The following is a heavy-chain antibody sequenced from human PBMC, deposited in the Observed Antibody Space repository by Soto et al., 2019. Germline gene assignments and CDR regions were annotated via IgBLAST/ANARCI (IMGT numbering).Heavy chain of an antibody. CDR3: AQHRDY. J-gene: IGHJ4*02. CDR1: GFTFSSYD. V-gene: IGHV3-23*01. CDR2: ITSGGGRA. Sequence: EVQLLESGGGLVQPGGSLRLSCVASGFTFSSYDMSWVRQAPGKGLVWVSTITSGGGRAYYADSAKGRFTISRDNSKNTLYLQMNSLRAEDTGIYYCAQHRDYWGQGTLITVSS.